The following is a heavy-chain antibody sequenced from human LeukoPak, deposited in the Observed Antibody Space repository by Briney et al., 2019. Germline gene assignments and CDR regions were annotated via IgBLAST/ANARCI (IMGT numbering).Heavy chain of an antibody. D-gene: IGHD1-26*01. CDR3: ARVGGSGSYFLNWFDP. J-gene: IGHJ5*02. Sequence: PGGSLRLSCAASGFTFSDYYMSWVRQAPGKGLEWISYINIGSDYTNYADSVRGRFTISRDNAKNSLYLQMNSLRAEDTALYYCARVGGSGSYFLNWFDPWGQGTLVTVSS. V-gene: IGHV3-11*03. CDR2: INIGSDYT. CDR1: GFTFSDYY.